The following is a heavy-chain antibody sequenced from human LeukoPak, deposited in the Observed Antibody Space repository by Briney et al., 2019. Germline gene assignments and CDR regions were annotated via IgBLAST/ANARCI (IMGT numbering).Heavy chain of an antibody. D-gene: IGHD2-21*02. CDR1: GYTFSDYY. Sequence: ASVKVSCKASGYTFSDYYIHWVRQAPGLGLEWMGWINPKTGDSHYAQKFQGRITVTRDTSLSTAYMEVSRLRSDDTAVYYCASQVLTDYYFDSWGQGTLLTVSS. J-gene: IGHJ4*02. CDR2: INPKTGDS. V-gene: IGHV1-2*02. CDR3: ASQVLTDYYFDS.